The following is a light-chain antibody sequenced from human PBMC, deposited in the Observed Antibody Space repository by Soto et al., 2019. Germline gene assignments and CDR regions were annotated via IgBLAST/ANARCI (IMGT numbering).Light chain of an antibody. Sequence: ELVLTKSPSTLSLSPGARASLSCRASQSVSILLAWYQQKPGQAPRLLIHGATTRATGIPARFSGSGSGTEFTLTISGLESEDFAVYYCQQYKNWPRTFGQGTKVDIK. V-gene: IGKV3-15*01. J-gene: IGKJ1*01. CDR3: QQYKNWPRT. CDR2: GAT. CDR1: QSVSIL.